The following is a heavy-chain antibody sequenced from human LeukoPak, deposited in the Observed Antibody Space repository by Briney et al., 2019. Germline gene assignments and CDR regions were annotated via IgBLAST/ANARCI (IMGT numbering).Heavy chain of an antibody. Sequence: PSETLSLTCAVYGGSFSGYYWSWIREPPGKGLEWIGEINHSGSTNYNPSLKSRVTISVDTSKNQFSLKLSSVTAADTAVYYCARGKYCSSTSCPAGVYGVDVWGKGTTVTVSS. V-gene: IGHV4-34*01. CDR1: GGSFSGYY. D-gene: IGHD2-2*01. CDR3: ARGKYCSSTSCPAGVYGVDV. J-gene: IGHJ6*04. CDR2: INHSGST.